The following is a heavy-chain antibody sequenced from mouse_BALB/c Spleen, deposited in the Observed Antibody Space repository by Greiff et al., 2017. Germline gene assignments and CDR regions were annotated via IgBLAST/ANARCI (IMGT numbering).Heavy chain of an antibody. CDR1: GYTFTDYY. CDR2: IYPGSGNT. CDR3: ARMITSPYWYFDV. V-gene: IGHV1-84*02. Sequence: SGPELVKPGASVKISCKASGYTFTDYYINWVKQKPGQGLEWIGWIYPGSGNTKYNEKFKGKATLTVDTSSSTAYMQLSSLTSEDTAVYYCARMITSPYWYFDVWGAGTTVTVSS. D-gene: IGHD2-4*01. J-gene: IGHJ1*01.